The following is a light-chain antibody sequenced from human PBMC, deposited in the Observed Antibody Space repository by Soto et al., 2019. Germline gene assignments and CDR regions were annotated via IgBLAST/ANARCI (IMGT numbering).Light chain of an antibody. J-gene: IGKJ4*01. V-gene: IGKV1-5*03. Sequence: DIQMTQSPSTLSASVGDRVTITCRASQGLSSRLSWYQLIPGKAPKLLIYKASTLKSGVPSRFSGSGSGTDFTLTISSLQPEDFATYYCQQVNNYPLTFGGGTKVDIK. CDR1: QGLSSR. CDR2: KAS. CDR3: QQVNNYPLT.